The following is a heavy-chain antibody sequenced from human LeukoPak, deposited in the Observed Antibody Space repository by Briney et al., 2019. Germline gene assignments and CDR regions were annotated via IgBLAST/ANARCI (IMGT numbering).Heavy chain of an antibody. CDR1: GFTFDDYA. Sequence: SLRLSCAASGFTFDDYAMHWVRQAPGKGLEGVSGISWNSGSIGYADSVKGRFTISRDNAKNSLYLQMNSLRAEDTALYYCAKGDESSGRFSSPWGQGTLVTVSS. J-gene: IGHJ5*02. CDR3: AKGDESSGRFSSP. CDR2: ISWNSGSI. D-gene: IGHD6-19*01. V-gene: IGHV3-9*01.